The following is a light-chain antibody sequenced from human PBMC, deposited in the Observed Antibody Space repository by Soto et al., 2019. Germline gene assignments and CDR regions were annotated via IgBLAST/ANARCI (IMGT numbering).Light chain of an antibody. CDR2: WAS. CDR1: QSVLYSSNNMNY. CDR3: QQYYSIPLT. Sequence: DFVMTQSPDSLPVSLGETATITCKSSQSVLYSSNNMNYLSWYQQKPGQPPKLLIYWASTRKSGVPDRISGSGSGTDFTLTISSLQAEDVAVYYCQQYYSIPLTYGGGTKVEIK. J-gene: IGKJ4*01. V-gene: IGKV4-1*01.